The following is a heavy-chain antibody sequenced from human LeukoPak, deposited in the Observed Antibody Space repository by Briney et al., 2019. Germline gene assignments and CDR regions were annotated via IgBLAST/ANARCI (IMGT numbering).Heavy chain of an antibody. V-gene: IGHV1-18*01. CDR2: ISAYNGNT. CDR3: ATDRYYYDSSGPDLGFDY. D-gene: IGHD3-22*01. CDR1: GYTFTSYG. J-gene: IGHJ4*02. Sequence: ASVKVSCKASGYTFTSYGISWVRQAPGQGLEWMGWISAYNGNTNYAQKLQGRVTMATDTSTSTAYMELRSLRSDDTAVYYCATDRYYYDSSGPDLGFDYWGQGTLVTVSS.